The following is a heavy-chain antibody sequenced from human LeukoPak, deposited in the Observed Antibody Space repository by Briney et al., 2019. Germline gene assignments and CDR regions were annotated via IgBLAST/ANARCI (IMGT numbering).Heavy chain of an antibody. Sequence: SETLSLTCAVSGGSISSSNCWSWVRQPPGKGLEWIGEICLDGRIHYIPSLKSRISISIDRSKDQFSLNLISVAAADTAIYFCASQGGLRNDFWGQGTLVTVSS. CDR1: GGSISSSNC. V-gene: IGHV4-4*02. CDR2: ICLDGRI. D-gene: IGHD2-15*01. J-gene: IGHJ4*02. CDR3: ASQGGLRNDF.